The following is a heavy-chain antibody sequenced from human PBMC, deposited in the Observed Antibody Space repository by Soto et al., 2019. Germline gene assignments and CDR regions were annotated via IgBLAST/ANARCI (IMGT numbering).Heavy chain of an antibody. CDR3: ARDLCLSSYSGGSCRSGYYFDY. V-gene: IGHV3-33*01. CDR1: GFTFSSYG. CDR2: IWYDGSNK. D-gene: IGHD2-15*01. Sequence: QVQLVESGGGVVQPGRSLRLSCATSGFTFSSYGMHWVRQAPGKGLEWVAVIWYDGSNKYYADSVKGRFTISRDNSKNTLYLQMNSLRAEDTAVYYCARDLCLSSYSGGSCRSGYYFDYWGQGTLVTVSS. J-gene: IGHJ4*02.